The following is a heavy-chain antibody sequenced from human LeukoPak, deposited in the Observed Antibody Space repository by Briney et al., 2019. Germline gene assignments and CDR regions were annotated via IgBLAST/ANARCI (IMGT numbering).Heavy chain of an antibody. CDR1: GFTLSSYA. CDR3: AKQLDSGNYYPTGDDY. Sequence: GGSLRLSCAASGFTLSSYATSWVRQAPGKGLEGVSSISASGADTYYADSVKGRFTISRDTSKNTVYLQMNSLRDEDTAVYYCAKQLDSGNYYPTGDDYWGQGTLVTVSS. V-gene: IGHV3-23*01. CDR2: ISASGADT. J-gene: IGHJ4*02. D-gene: IGHD3-10*01.